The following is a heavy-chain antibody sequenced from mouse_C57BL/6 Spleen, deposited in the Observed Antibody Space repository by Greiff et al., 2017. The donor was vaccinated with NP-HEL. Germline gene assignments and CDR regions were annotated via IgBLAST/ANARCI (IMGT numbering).Heavy chain of an antibody. CDR3: ARDGIYYDYDGGFAY. CDR2: IYPRSGNT. D-gene: IGHD2-4*01. V-gene: IGHV1-81*01. Sequence: QVQLQQSGAELARPGASVKLSCKASGYTFTSYGISWVKQRTGQGLEWIGEIYPRSGNTYYNEKFKGKATLTADKSSSTAYMQLSSLTSEDSAVYYCARDGIYYDYDGGFAYWGQGTLVTVSA. CDR1: GYTFTSYG. J-gene: IGHJ3*01.